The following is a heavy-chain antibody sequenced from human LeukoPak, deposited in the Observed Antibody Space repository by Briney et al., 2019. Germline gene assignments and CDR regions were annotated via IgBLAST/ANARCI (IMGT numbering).Heavy chain of an antibody. D-gene: IGHD1-7*01. J-gene: IGHJ4*02. Sequence: VASVKVSCKVSGYTLTELSMHWVRQAPGKGLEWMGGFDPEDGETIYAQKFQGRVTMTEDTSTDTAYMELSSLRSEDTAVYYCATDDGSGTWELTSFDYWGQGTLVTVSS. CDR1: GYTLTELS. CDR2: FDPEDGET. CDR3: ATDDGSGTWELTSFDY. V-gene: IGHV1-24*01.